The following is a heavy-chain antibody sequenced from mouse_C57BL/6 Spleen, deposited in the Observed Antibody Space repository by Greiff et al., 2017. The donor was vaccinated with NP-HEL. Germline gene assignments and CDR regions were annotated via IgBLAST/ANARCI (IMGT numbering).Heavy chain of an antibody. V-gene: IGHV1-85*01. Sequence: VQLQQSGPELVKPGASVKLSCKASGYTFTSYDINWVKQRPGQGLEWIGWIYPRDGSTKYNEKFKGKATLTVDTSSSTAYMELHSLASEDSAVYLCARESSYVGFDYWGQGTTLTVSS. CDR3: ARESSYVGFDY. J-gene: IGHJ2*01. CDR2: IYPRDGST. D-gene: IGHD1-1*01. CDR1: GYTFTSYD.